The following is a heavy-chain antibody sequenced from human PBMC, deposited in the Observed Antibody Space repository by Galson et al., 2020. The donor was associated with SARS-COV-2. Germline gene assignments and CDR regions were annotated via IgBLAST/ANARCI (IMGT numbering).Heavy chain of an antibody. CDR3: ASLPFSCSGAVCLPDRYYYHYMDV. CDR1: GGSISSSDYY. D-gene: IGHD2-8*02. CDR2: IYSSGST. J-gene: IGHJ6*03. Sequence: SETLSLTCTVSGGSISSSDYYWGWIRQPPGKGLEWIGNIYSSGSTYHHPSLTSRVTISVDTSKNQFSLKLSSVTAADTAVYYCASLPFSCSGAVCLPDRYYYHYMDVWGEGTTVTVSS. V-gene: IGHV4-39*01.